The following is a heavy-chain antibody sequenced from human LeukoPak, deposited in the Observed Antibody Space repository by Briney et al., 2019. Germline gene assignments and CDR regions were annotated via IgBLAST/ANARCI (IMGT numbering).Heavy chain of an antibody. Sequence: GGSLRLSCAASGFTFSSFAMHWVRQAPGKGLEWVAVISYDGSNKYYADSVKGRFTISRDNSKNTLYLQMNSLRAEDTAVYYCAREGTMVRLDYWGQGTLVTVSS. J-gene: IGHJ4*02. CDR3: AREGTMVRLDY. CDR2: ISYDGSNK. V-gene: IGHV3-30*14. D-gene: IGHD3-10*01. CDR1: GFTFSSFA.